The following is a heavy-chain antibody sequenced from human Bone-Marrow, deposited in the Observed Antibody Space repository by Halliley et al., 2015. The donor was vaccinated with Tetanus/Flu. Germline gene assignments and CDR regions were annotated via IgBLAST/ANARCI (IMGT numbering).Heavy chain of an antibody. CDR2: IHYSGIT. CDR3: ARGLGMDV. J-gene: IGHJ6*02. CDR1: GASINHFY. Sequence: TLSLTCTVSGASINHFYWSWIRQSPGKGLEWIGYIHYSGITNYNPSLKSRASIPVDTSKSQFSLKLSSVTAADRAVYYCARGLGMDVWGQGTTVTVSS. V-gene: IGHV4-59*08.